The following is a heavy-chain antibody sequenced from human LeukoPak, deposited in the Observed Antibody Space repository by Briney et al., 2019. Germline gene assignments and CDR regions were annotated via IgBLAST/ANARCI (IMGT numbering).Heavy chain of an antibody. CDR2: IYTSGTT. J-gene: IGHJ4*02. Sequence: SETLSLTCSVSGASISSGSNYWGWIRQPPGKTLEWIGSIYTSGTTHYNPSLKSRVTMSVDTSKNQFSLKLSSVTAADTAVYYCAKGGGGNSEYYFDYWGQGTLVTVSS. CDR3: AKGGGGNSEYYFDY. V-gene: IGHV4-39*07. D-gene: IGHD4-23*01. CDR1: GASISSGSNY.